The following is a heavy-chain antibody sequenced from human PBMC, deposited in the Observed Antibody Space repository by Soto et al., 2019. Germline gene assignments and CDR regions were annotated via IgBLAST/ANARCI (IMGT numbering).Heavy chain of an antibody. Sequence: QVQLVQSGAEVKKPGSSVKVSCKASGGTFSSYAISWVRQAPGQGLEWMGGIIPIFGTANYAQKFQGRVTITADESTSXAYMGLGSLRAEDTAVYYCASTSQYYDFWSGYYCYWGQGTLVTVSS. CDR2: IIPIFGTA. CDR3: ASTSQYYDFWSGYYCY. V-gene: IGHV1-69*12. J-gene: IGHJ4*02. CDR1: GGTFSSYA. D-gene: IGHD3-3*01.